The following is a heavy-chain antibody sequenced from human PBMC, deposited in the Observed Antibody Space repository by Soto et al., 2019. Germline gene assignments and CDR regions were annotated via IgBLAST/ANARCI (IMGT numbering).Heavy chain of an antibody. CDR2: INHSGST. Sequence: QVQLQQWGAGLLKPSETLSLTCAVYGGSFSGYYWSWILQPPGKGLEWIGDINHSGSTNYNPSLKSRVNRSVDTSKNQFSLKLSSVTAADTAVYYCARLRYCSGGSCSRLRRPFDYWGQGTMVTVSS. V-gene: IGHV4-34*01. J-gene: IGHJ4*02. D-gene: IGHD2-15*01. CDR1: GGSFSGYY. CDR3: ARLRYCSGGSCSRLRRPFDY.